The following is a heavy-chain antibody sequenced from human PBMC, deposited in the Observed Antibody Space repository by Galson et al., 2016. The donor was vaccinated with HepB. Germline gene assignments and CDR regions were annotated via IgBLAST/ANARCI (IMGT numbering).Heavy chain of an antibody. Sequence: SLRLSCAASGFTFSSYAMHWVRQAPGKGLEWVALISYDGSNKYYADSVKGRFTLSRDNSKNTLYLQMNSLRAEDTAVYYCARGGTPYDFWTTAAFDIWGHGTMATVSP. V-gene: IGHV3-30-3*01. D-gene: IGHD3-3*01. CDR3: ARGGTPYDFWTTAAFDI. CDR2: ISYDGSNK. J-gene: IGHJ3*02. CDR1: GFTFSSYA.